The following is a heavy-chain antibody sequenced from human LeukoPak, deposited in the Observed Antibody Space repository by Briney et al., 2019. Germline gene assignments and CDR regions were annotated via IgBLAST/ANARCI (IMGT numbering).Heavy chain of an antibody. CDR1: EFTFSDHW. D-gene: IGHD5-24*01. Sequence: PGGSLRLSCAASEFTFSDHWMNWVRQAPGKGLEWVSSISSSSSYIYYADSVKGRFTVSRDNAKNTLYLEMNRLRAEDTAVYYCARDNAYMFDYWGQGTQVTVSS. CDR3: ARDNAYMFDY. J-gene: IGHJ4*02. V-gene: IGHV3-21*01. CDR2: ISSSSSYI.